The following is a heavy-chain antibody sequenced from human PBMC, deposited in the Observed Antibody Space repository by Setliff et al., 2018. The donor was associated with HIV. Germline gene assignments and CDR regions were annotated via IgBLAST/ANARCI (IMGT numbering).Heavy chain of an antibody. Sequence: TLSLTCTVSGGSISNNSYYWGWVRQPPGKGLELIGNLFYNGNTYYNPSLKSRVTISVDTSKNQFSLKLSSVTAADTAVYYCASYDILTGYYGHYFDYWGQGTLVTVSS. CDR1: GGSISNNSYY. CDR2: LFYNGNT. D-gene: IGHD3-9*01. V-gene: IGHV4-39*01. J-gene: IGHJ4*02. CDR3: ASYDILTGYYGHYFDY.